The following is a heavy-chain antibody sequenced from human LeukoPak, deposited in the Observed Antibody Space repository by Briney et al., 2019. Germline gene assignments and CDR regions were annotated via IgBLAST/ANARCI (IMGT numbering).Heavy chain of an antibody. D-gene: IGHD1-20*01. CDR3: ARYLTSIDS. Sequence: ASVKVSCKTSGYTFTGYYIHWVRQAPGQGPEWMGRINPKSGGTNYAQKFQGRVIMTRDTSITTAYMELSGLRLDDTAVYYCARYLTSIDSWGQGTLVTVSS. J-gene: IGHJ4*02. CDR2: INPKSGGT. V-gene: IGHV1-2*06. CDR1: GYTFTGYY.